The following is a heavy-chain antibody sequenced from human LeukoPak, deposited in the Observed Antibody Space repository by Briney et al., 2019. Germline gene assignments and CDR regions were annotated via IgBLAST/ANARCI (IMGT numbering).Heavy chain of an antibody. CDR2: ISFHGSDT. V-gene: IGHV3-30*04. CDR3: ARGGRGVVIGPADY. CDR1: GFTFSSYA. D-gene: IGHD3-10*01. Sequence: EGSLRLSCAASGFTFSSYAMSWVRQAPGKGLEWVALISFHGSDTYSADPVKGRFTISRDNSKNTVNLQMNSLRPEDTAVYYCARGGRGVVIGPADYWGQGTLVTVSS. J-gene: IGHJ4*02.